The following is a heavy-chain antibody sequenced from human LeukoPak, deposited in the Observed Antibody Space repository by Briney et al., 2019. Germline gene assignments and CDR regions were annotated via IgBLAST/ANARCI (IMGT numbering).Heavy chain of an antibody. Sequence: PSETLSLTCTVSGYSISSGHYWGWIRQPPGKGLEWIGSIYRSGITYYNPSLKSRVTISVDTAKNKNQISLSLSSVTAADTAVYYFARIYTGYPGVYWGQGTLVTVSS. CDR3: ARIYTGYPGVY. CDR1: GYSISSGHY. J-gene: IGHJ4*02. CDR2: IYRSGIT. D-gene: IGHD5-12*01. V-gene: IGHV4-38-2*02.